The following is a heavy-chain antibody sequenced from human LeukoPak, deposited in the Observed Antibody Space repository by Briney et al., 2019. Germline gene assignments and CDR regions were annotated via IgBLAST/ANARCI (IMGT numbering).Heavy chain of an antibody. V-gene: IGHV3-53*01. J-gene: IGHJ4*02. CDR1: GFTVSSNY. CDR3: AREPED. CDR2: IYRGGST. Sequence: GGSLRLSCAASGFTVSSNYMSWVRQAPGKGLEWVSFIYRGGSTYYADSVKSRFTISRDNSKNTLYLQMNSLRAEDTAVYYCAREPEDWGQGTLVTVSS.